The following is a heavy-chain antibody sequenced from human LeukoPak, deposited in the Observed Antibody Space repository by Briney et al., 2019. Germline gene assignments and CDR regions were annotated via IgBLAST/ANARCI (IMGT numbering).Heavy chain of an antibody. J-gene: IGHJ4*02. CDR3: AKEYGYCSSTSCYSEGYFDY. Sequence: GGSLRLSCAASGFTFSSYAMSWVRQAPGKGLEWVSGISDGGITIYYADSVKGRFTISRANSKNTLYLQMNSLRAEDTAVYYCAKEYGYCSSTSCYSEGYFDYWGQGTLVTVSS. V-gene: IGHV3-23*01. CDR1: GFTFSSYA. CDR2: ISDGGITI. D-gene: IGHD2-2*01.